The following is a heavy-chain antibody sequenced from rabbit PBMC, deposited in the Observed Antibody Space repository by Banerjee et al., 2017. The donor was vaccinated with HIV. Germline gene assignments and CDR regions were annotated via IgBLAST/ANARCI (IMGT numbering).Heavy chain of an antibody. D-gene: IGHD4-1*01. Sequence: QEQLEESGGDLVKPEGSLTLTCTASGFSFSSSYYMCWVRQAPGKGLEWIGCIGTGSSGSTWYASWAKGRFTISKDSSTTVTLQMTSLTAADTASYFCARDLAGVIGWNFNLWGPGTLVTVS. J-gene: IGHJ4*01. CDR3: ARDLAGVIGWNFNL. CDR1: GFSFSSSYY. V-gene: IGHV1S45*01. CDR2: IGTGSSGST.